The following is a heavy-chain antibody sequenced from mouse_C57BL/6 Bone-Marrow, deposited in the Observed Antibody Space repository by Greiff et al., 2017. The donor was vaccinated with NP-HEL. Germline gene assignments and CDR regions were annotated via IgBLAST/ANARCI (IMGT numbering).Heavy chain of an antibody. CDR3: ARRGRVRYYYGSSWYFDV. CDR2: INPDSSTI. D-gene: IGHD1-1*01. V-gene: IGHV4-1*01. CDR1: GFDFSRYW. J-gene: IGHJ1*03. Sequence: EVKLVESGGGLVQPGGSLKLSCAASGFDFSRYWMSWVRRAPGKGLEWIGEINPDSSTINYAPSLKDKFIISRDTAKNTLYLQMSKVISEDTALYYFARRGRVRYYYGSSWYFDVWGTGTTVTVSS.